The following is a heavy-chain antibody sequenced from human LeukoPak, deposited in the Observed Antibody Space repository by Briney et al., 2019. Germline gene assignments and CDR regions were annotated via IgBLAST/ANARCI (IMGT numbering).Heavy chain of an antibody. CDR3: AKWGDYDSWAGYYDSYF. CDR2: IGGRGGGT. J-gene: IGHJ1*01. CDR1: GFIYRNYA. D-gene: IGHD3-9*01. Sequence: GASLRLSCAASGFIYRNYAMSWVRLAPGKGLEWVSAIGGRGGGTYYADSVKGRFTVSRDNPKNTLYLQMNTLRVEDTAVYYCAKWGDYDSWAGYYDSYFGGRGPGVTVSA. V-gene: IGHV3-23*01.